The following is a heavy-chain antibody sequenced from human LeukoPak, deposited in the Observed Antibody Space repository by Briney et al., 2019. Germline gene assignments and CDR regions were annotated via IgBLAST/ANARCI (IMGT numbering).Heavy chain of an antibody. J-gene: IGHJ6*03. CDR1: GFTFSSYW. D-gene: IGHD4-17*01. V-gene: IGHV3-21*01. Sequence: GGSLRLSCAASGFTFSSYWMSWVRQAPGKGLEWVSSISSSSSYIYYADSVKGRFTISRDNAKNSLYLQMNSLRAEDTAVYYCARDTTTTVTADYYYYMDVWGKGTTVTISS. CDR2: ISSSSSYI. CDR3: ARDTTTTVTADYYYYMDV.